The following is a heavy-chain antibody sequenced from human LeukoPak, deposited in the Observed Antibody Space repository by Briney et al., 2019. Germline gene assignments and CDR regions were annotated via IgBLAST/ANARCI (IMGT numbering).Heavy chain of an antibody. CDR1: GYTFTGYY. CDR3: TRVQTPGGRYFDFDY. V-gene: IGHV1-2*02. Sequence: RASVKVSCKASGYTFTGYYIHWVRQAPGQGPEWMGWINPKSGATKYAQKFLGRVTMTRDTSIGTAYMEVNRLTSDDTAVYYCTRVQTPGGRYFDFDYWGQGTLVTVSS. CDR2: INPKSGAT. D-gene: IGHD3-9*01. J-gene: IGHJ4*02.